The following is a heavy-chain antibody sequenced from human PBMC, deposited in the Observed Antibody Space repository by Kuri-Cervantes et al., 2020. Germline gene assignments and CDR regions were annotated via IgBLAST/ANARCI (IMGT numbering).Heavy chain of an antibody. CDR3: ARYSIWFGEPIDY. D-gene: IGHD3-10*01. CDR2: ISSSSSTI. Sequence: RGSLRLSCAASGFTFSSYSMNWVRQAPGKGLDWVSYISSSSSTIYYADSVKGRFTISRDNAKNSLYLQMNSLRAEDTSVYYCARYSIWFGEPIDYWGQGTLVTVSS. CDR1: GFTFSSYS. V-gene: IGHV3-48*01. J-gene: IGHJ4*02.